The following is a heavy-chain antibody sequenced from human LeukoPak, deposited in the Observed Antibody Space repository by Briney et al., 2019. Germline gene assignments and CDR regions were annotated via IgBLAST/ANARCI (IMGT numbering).Heavy chain of an antibody. J-gene: IGHJ4*02. CDR2: IIPILGIA. V-gene: IGHV1-69*04. Sequence: SVKVSCKASGGTFSSYAISWVRQAPGQGLEWMGRIIPILGIANYAQKFQGRVTITADKSTSTAYMELSSLRSEDTAVYYCASPGGSYQFDYWGQGTLVTVSS. CDR3: ASPGGSYQFDY. CDR1: GGTFSSYA. D-gene: IGHD1-26*01.